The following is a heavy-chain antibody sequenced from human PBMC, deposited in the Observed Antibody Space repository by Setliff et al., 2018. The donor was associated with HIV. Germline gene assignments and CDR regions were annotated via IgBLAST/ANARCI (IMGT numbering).Heavy chain of an antibody. Sequence: SETLSLTCAVYGGSLSGYYWSWIRQPPGKGLEWIGEINHSGSTNYNPSLKSRVTISVDTSKNQFSLKLSSVTAADTAVYYCAREGHCSGGSCYSVDYWGRGTLVTVSS. V-gene: IGHV4-34*01. CDR3: AREGHCSGGSCYSVDY. D-gene: IGHD2-15*01. CDR1: GGSLSGYY. CDR2: INHSGST. J-gene: IGHJ4*02.